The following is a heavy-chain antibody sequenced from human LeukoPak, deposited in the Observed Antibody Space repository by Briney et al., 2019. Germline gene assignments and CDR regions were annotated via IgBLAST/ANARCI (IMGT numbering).Heavy chain of an antibody. V-gene: IGHV1-2*06. CDR1: GYTFTGYY. CDR2: INPNSGGT. CDR3: ARAPRDSSTMLDR. J-gene: IGHJ5*02. D-gene: IGHD6-13*01. Sequence: ASVKVSCMASGYTFTGYYMHWVRQAPGQGLEWMGRINPNSGGTNYAQKFQGRVTMTRDTSISTAYMELSRLRSDDTAVYYCARAPRDSSTMLDRWGQGTLVTVSS.